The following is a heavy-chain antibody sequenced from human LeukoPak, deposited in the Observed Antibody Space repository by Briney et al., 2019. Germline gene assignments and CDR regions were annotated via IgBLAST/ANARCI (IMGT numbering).Heavy chain of an antibody. J-gene: IGHJ3*02. V-gene: IGHV3-23*01. CDR2: ISGSGGST. CDR1: GFTFSSYA. D-gene: IGHD5-12*01. CDR3: AKGIVGTISAFDI. Sequence: PGGSLRLSCASSGFTFSSYAMSWVRQAPGKGLEWVSHISGSGGSTYYADSVKGRFTISRDNSKNTLYLQMNSLRAEDTAVYYCAKGIVGTISAFDIWGQGTMVTVSS.